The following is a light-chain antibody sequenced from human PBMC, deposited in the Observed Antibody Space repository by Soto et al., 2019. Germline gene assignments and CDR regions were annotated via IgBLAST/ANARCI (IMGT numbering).Light chain of an antibody. CDR3: QHYNNWPPQFT. J-gene: IGKJ4*01. Sequence: EVVMTQSPDTLSVSPGERATLSCRASQSVSSNLAWYQQKPGQAPRLLMYGASTRATGVPTRFSGSGSGTVFTLPISSLQSEDFAVYFCQHYNNWPPQFTFGGGTKVEIK. V-gene: IGKV3-15*01. CDR2: GAS. CDR1: QSVSSN.